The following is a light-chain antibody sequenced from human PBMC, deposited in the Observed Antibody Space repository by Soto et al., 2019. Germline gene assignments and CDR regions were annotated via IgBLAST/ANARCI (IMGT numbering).Light chain of an antibody. CDR2: DAS. J-gene: IGKJ3*01. Sequence: EIVLTQSPATLSLSPGERATLSCRASQSVGKFLAWYQQKPGQAPRLLIYDASNRATGITARFSGSGSGTDFTLTISSLEHEDFADYYYQQRGNWPPLFTFGPGTMVDIK. CDR1: QSVGKF. V-gene: IGKV3-11*01. CDR3: QQRGNWPPLFT.